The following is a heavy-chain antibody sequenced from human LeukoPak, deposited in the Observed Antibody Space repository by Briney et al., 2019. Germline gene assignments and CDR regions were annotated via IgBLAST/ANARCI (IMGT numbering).Heavy chain of an antibody. D-gene: IGHD1-26*01. V-gene: IGHV4-59*08. CDR3: ARGRSGSSLDY. Sequence: SETLSLTCTVSGGSNSSYYWSWIRQPPGKGLEWIGYIYYSGSTNYNPSLKSRVTISVDTSKNQFSLKLSSVTAADTAVYYCARGRSGSSLDYWGQGTLVTVSS. J-gene: IGHJ4*02. CDR1: GGSNSSYY. CDR2: IYYSGST.